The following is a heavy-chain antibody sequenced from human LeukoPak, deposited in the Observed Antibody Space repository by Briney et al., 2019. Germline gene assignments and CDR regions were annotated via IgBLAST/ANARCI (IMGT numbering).Heavy chain of an antibody. J-gene: IGHJ6*02. CDR3: ARSRKGIAAADPYYYYGMDV. V-gene: IGHV1-69*13. CDR1: GGTFSSYA. Sequence: SVKVSCKASGGTFSSYAISWVRQAPGQGPEWMGGIIPIFGTANYAQKFQGRVTITADESTSTAYMELSSLRSEDTAVYYCARSRKGIAAADPYYYYGMDVWGQGTTVTVSS. CDR2: IIPIFGTA. D-gene: IGHD6-13*01.